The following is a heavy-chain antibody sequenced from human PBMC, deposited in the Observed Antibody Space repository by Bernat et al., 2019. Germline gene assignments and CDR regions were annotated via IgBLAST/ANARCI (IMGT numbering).Heavy chain of an antibody. D-gene: IGHD1-1*01. V-gene: IGHV3-21*01. J-gene: IGHJ5*02. Sequence: EVQLVESGGGLVKPGGSLRLSCAASGFTFSSYSMNCVCQAPGKGLEWVSSISSSSSYIYYAGSVKGRFTISRDSAKNSLYLQVNRLRAEVTAVYYCARGMESGTTRGVWFDPWGQGTLITISS. CDR1: GFTFSSYS. CDR2: ISSSSSYI. CDR3: ARGMESGTTRGVWFDP.